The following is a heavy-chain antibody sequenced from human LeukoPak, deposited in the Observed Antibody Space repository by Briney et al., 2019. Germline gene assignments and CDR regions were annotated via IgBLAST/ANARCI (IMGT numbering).Heavy chain of an antibody. CDR3: ARDSGGETGTTTEYYFDY. J-gene: IGHJ4*02. D-gene: IGHD1-7*01. CDR1: GYTFTGYY. CDR2: INPNSGGT. V-gene: IGHV1-2*06. Sequence: GASVKVSCKASGYTFTGYYMHWVRQAPRQGLEWMGRINPNSGGTNYAQKFQGRVTMTRDTSISTAYMELSRLRSDDTAVYYCARDSGGETGTTTEYYFDYWGQGTLVTVSS.